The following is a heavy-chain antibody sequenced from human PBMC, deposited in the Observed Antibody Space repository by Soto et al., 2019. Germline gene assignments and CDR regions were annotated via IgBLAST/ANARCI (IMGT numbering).Heavy chain of an antibody. CDR2: VSYDGSNE. Sequence: QVQLVESGGGVVQPGRSLRLSCAASGFTFSNYGMHWVRQAPGKGLEWVAFVSYDGSNEYYADSVKGRFTVSRDNTKNTLYLQMNRLRAEDSAVYYCSRGGGGGLFDLWGQGTFVTVSS. V-gene: IGHV3-30*03. CDR1: GFTFSNYG. J-gene: IGHJ5*02. D-gene: IGHD2-21*01. CDR3: SRGGGGGLFDL.